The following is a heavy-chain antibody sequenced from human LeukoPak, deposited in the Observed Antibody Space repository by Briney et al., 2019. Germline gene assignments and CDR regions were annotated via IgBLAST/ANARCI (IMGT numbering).Heavy chain of an antibody. Sequence: GGSLRLSCAASGFTFSDYYMSWIRQAPGKGLERVSYISRSGSTIYYADSVKGRFTISRDNAKNSLYLQMNNLRVEDTAVYYCARDQPIGYNYGYPFDNWGQGTLVTVSS. J-gene: IGHJ4*02. D-gene: IGHD5-18*01. CDR3: ARDQPIGYNYGYPFDN. CDR2: ISRSGSTI. CDR1: GFTFSDYY. V-gene: IGHV3-11*04.